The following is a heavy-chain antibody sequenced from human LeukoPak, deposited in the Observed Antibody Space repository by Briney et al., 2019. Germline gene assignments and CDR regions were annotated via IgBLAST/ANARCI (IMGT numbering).Heavy chain of an antibody. CDR1: GGSISSGGYY. CDR2: IYYSGST. V-gene: IGHV4-31*03. CDR3: ARGDSSGYPRLDY. D-gene: IGHD3-22*01. J-gene: IGHJ4*02. Sequence: PSQTLSLTCTVSGGSISSGGYYWSWIRQHPGKGLEWIGYIYYSGSTYYNPSLKSRVTISVDTSKNQFSLKLSSVTAADTAVYYCARGDSSGYPRLDYWGQGTLVTVSS.